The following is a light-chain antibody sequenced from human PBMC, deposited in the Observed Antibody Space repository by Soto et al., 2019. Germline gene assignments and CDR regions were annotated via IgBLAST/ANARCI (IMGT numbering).Light chain of an antibody. V-gene: IGLV2-14*03. CDR1: SSDIGAYIF. CDR3: VSFTTKKSYV. J-gene: IGLJ1*01. CDR2: DIA. Sequence: QSVLTQPASVSGSPGQSITISCTGTSSDIGAYIFVSWYQQHPGKAPKLIIYDIANRPSGVSYRFSGSKCANTASLTISGLQADDEADYYCVSFTTKKSYVFGTGTKLTVL.